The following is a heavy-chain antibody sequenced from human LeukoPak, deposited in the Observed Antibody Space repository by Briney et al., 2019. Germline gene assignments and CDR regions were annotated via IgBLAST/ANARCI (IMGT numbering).Heavy chain of an antibody. CDR3: ARDPGNGGYED. V-gene: IGHV3-48*03. CDR2: ISSSGSTI. Sequence: GGSLRLSCGASGFTFSSYEMNWVRQAPGKGLEWVSYISSSGSTIYYADSVKGRFTISRDNAKNSLYLQMNSLRAEDTAVYYCARDPGNGGYEDWGQGTLVTVSS. J-gene: IGHJ4*02. D-gene: IGHD5-12*01. CDR1: GFTFSSYE.